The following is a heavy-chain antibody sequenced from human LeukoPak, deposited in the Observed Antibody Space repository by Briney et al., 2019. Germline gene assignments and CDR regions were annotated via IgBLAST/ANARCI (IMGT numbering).Heavy chain of an antibody. Sequence: SETLSLTCAVYGGSFSGYYWSWIRQPPGKGLEWIGEINHSGSTNYNPSLKSRVTISVDTSKNQFSLKLSSVTAADTAVYYCARVSTGWYHYFDSWGQGTLVTVSS. CDR2: INHSGST. J-gene: IGHJ4*02. D-gene: IGHD6-19*01. CDR1: GGSFSGYY. V-gene: IGHV4-34*01. CDR3: ARVSTGWYHYFDS.